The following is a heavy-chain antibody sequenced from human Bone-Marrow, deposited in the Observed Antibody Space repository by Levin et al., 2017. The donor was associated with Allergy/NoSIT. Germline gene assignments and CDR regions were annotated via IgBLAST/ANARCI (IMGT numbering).Heavy chain of an antibody. Sequence: SETLSLTCTVSGGSISRSSYYWGWIRQPPGKGLEWIGSIYYSGNTYYNPSLKSRVTISVDTSKDQFSLKLSSVTAADTAVYYCAIVVVPAAVETVNWFDHWGQGTLVTVSS. CDR1: GGSISRSSYY. V-gene: IGHV4-39*01. CDR2: IYYSGNT. CDR3: AIVVVPAAVETVNWFDH. J-gene: IGHJ5*02. D-gene: IGHD2-2*01.